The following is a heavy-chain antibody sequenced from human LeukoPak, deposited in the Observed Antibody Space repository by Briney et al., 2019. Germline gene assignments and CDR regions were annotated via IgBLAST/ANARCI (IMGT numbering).Heavy chain of an antibody. CDR2: FYPGDSST. Sequence: GESPKTSCKGSGSSFATYWIGWVRQMPGKGLEWMGIFYPGDSSTTYSPSFQGHVTISADKSISTAYLQWSSLKASDTAIYYCVRHLSDIASCPNYWGPGTLVTVAS. D-gene: IGHD2-2*01. V-gene: IGHV5-51*01. J-gene: IGHJ4*02. CDR1: GSSFATYW. CDR3: VRHLSDIASCPNY.